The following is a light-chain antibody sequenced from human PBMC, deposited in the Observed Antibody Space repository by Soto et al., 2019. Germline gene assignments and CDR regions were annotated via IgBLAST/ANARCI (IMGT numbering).Light chain of an antibody. CDR3: MQALQRGVT. CDR2: LGS. J-gene: IGKJ4*01. Sequence: DIQMTQSPSSLSASVGDGVTITCRASQSISSYVSWYQQKPGKAPKLLIYLGSNRASGVPDRFSGSGSGTDFTLKISRVEAEDVGVYYCMQALQRGVTFGGGTKVDI. V-gene: IGKV1-39*01. CDR1: QSISSY.